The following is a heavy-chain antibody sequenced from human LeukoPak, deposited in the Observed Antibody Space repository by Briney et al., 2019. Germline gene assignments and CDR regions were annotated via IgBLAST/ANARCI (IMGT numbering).Heavy chain of an antibody. D-gene: IGHD2-21*02. CDR1: SDSIYSSNYY. J-gene: IGHJ4*02. CDR3: ARAPYCGGDCYLFDY. Sequence: SETLSLTCTVSSDSIYSSNYYWGWIRQPPGKGLEWIGSIYYSGSTYYNSSLKSRVTISVDTSKNQFSLKLSSLTAADTAVYYCARAPYCGGDCYLFDYWGQGTLVTVFS. V-gene: IGHV4-39*01. CDR2: IYYSGST.